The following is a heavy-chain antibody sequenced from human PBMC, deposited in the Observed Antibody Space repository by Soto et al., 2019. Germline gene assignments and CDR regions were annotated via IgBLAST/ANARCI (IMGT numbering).Heavy chain of an antibody. CDR3: ARDSSCSGGSCYSGHNNWFDP. D-gene: IGHD2-15*01. J-gene: IGHJ5*02. Sequence: SVKVSCQASGGTFSRYAISWVRQAPGQGLEWMGGIIPIFGTANYAQKFQGRVTITADESTSTAYMELSSLRSEDTAVYYCARDSSCSGGSCYSGHNNWFDPWGQGTLVTVSS. CDR1: GGTFSRYA. V-gene: IGHV1-69*13. CDR2: IIPIFGTA.